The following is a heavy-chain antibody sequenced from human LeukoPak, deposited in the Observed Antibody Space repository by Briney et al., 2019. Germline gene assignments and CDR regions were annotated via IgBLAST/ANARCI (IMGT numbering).Heavy chain of an antibody. J-gene: IGHJ5*02. CDR2: ISYDGSNK. Sequence: GRPLRLSCAASGFTFSSYGMHWVRQTPGKGLEWVAVISYDGSNKYYADSVKGRFTISRDNSKNTLYLQMNSLRAEDTAVYYCAKDLEYYDSSGYLSWGQGTLVTVSS. CDR3: AKDLEYYDSSGYLS. CDR1: GFTFSSYG. V-gene: IGHV3-30*18. D-gene: IGHD3-22*01.